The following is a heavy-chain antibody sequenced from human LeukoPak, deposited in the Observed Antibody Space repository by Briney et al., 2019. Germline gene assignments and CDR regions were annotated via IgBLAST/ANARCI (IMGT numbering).Heavy chain of an antibody. J-gene: IGHJ4*02. CDR3: ARDSGSGSSIDY. V-gene: IGHV4-34*01. CDR2: INHSGST. D-gene: IGHD3-10*01. CDR1: GGSFSGYY. Sequence: PSETLSLTCAVYGGSFSGYYWSWIRQPPGKGLEWIGEINHSGSTNYNPSLKSRVTISVDTSKNQFSLKLSSVTAADTAVYYCARDSGSGSSIDYWGQGTLVTVSS.